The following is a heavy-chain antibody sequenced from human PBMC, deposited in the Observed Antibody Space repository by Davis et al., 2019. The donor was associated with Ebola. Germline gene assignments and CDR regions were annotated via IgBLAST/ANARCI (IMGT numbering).Heavy chain of an antibody. CDR2: ISSSGSTI. D-gene: IGHD4-11*01. CDR3: ARDRAVTTILVYYYYGMDV. V-gene: IGHV3-48*03. CDR1: GFTFSSYE. Sequence: GGSLRLSCAASGFTFSSYEMNWVRQAPGKGLEWVSYISSSGSTIYYADSVKGRFTISRDNAKNSLYLRMNSLRAEDTAVYYCARDRAVTTILVYYYYGMDVWGQGTTVTVSS. J-gene: IGHJ6*02.